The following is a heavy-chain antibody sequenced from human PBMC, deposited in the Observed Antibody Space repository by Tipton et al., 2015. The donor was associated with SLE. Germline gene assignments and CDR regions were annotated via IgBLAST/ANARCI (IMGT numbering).Heavy chain of an antibody. D-gene: IGHD6-19*01. V-gene: IGHV4-59*11. CDR3: ARKKAVAGT. Sequence: TLSLTCTVSGGSISSHYWSWIRQPPGKGLEWIGYIYYSGSTNYNPSLKSRVTISVDTSKNQFSLKLSSVTAADTAVYYCARKKAVAGTWGQGTLVTVSS. J-gene: IGHJ4*02. CDR2: IYYSGST. CDR1: GGSISSHY.